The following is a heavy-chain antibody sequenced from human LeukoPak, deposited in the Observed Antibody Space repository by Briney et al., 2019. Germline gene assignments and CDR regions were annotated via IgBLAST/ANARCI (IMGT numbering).Heavy chain of an antibody. CDR3: ARGKGIGDAFDI. V-gene: IGHV1-18*01. J-gene: IGHJ3*02. Sequence: ASVKVSCKASGYTFTSYDINWVRQAPGRGLEWMGWISAYNGNTNYARKLQGRVTMTTDTSTSTAYMELRSLRSDDTAVFYCARGKGIGDAFDIWGQGTMVTVSS. CDR1: GYTFTSYD. D-gene: IGHD6-13*01. CDR2: ISAYNGNT.